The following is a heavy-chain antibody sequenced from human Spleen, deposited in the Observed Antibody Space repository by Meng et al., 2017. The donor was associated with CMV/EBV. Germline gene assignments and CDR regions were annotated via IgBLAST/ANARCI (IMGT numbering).Heavy chain of an antibody. CDR1: GFTFSSYA. J-gene: IGHJ4*02. V-gene: IGHV3-23*01. Sequence: SGFTFSSYAMSWVRQAPGKGLEWVSAISGSGGSTYYADSVKGRFTISRDNSKNTLYLQMNSLRAEDTAVYYCAKDGGYCSSTSCYFNYWGQGTLVTVSS. D-gene: IGHD2-2*01. CDR3: AKDGGYCSSTSCYFNY. CDR2: ISGSGGST.